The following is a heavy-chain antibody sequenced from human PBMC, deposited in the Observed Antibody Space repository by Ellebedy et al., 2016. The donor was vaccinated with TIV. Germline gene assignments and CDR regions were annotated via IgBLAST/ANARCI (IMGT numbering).Heavy chain of an antibody. Sequence: SETLSLTCTVSGVSISSSYWSWIRQPPGKGLEWIGYIYPSGSTNYSPSLKSRVTISVDTSKNQFSLKLKSVTADDTAVYYCARTFTERLGGLTTHWVLDYWGQGSLATASS. D-gene: IGHD4-11*01. J-gene: IGHJ4*02. CDR2: IYPSGST. CDR1: GVSISSSY. V-gene: IGHV4-4*08. CDR3: ARTFTERLGGLTTHWVLDY.